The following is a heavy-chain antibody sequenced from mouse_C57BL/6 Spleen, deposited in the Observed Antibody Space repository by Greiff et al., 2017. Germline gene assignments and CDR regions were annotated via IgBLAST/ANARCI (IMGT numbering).Heavy chain of an antibody. CDR3: TGYGGYYWFAY. D-gene: IGHD2-3*01. J-gene: IGHJ3*01. Sequence: VQLQQSGAELVRPGASVTLSCKASGYTFTDYEMHWVKQTPVHGLEWIGAIDPETGGTAYNQKFKGKAILTVDKSSSTAYMELRSLTSEDSAVYYGTGYGGYYWFAYWGQGTLVTVSA. CDR1: GYTFTDYE. CDR2: IDPETGGT. V-gene: IGHV1-15*01.